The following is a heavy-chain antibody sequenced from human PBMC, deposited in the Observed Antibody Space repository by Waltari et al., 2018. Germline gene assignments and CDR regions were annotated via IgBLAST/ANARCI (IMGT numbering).Heavy chain of an antibody. Sequence: QVQLQESGPGLVKPSETLSLTCTVPGGSISSYYWSLIRQPPGKGLEWIGYIYYSGSTNYNPSLKSRVTISVDTSKNQFSLKLSSVTAADTAVYYCARSYEFWSGYYFDYWGQGTLVTVSS. CDR3: ARSYEFWSGYYFDY. V-gene: IGHV4-59*01. CDR1: GGSISSYY. D-gene: IGHD3-3*01. J-gene: IGHJ4*02. CDR2: IYYSGST.